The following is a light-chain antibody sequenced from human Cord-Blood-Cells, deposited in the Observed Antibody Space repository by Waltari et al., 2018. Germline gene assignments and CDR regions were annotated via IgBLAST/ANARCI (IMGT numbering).Light chain of an antibody. CDR3: QSYDSSNRV. CDR2: EDN. CDR1: SGSIASPF. Sequence: NFMLTQPHSVSESPGKTVTISCTRSSGSIASPFVQWYQQRPGSSPTTVIYEDNQRPSGVPDRFSGSIDSSSNSASLTISGLKTEDEADYYCQSYDSSNRVFGGGTKLTVL. J-gene: IGLJ3*02. V-gene: IGLV6-57*01.